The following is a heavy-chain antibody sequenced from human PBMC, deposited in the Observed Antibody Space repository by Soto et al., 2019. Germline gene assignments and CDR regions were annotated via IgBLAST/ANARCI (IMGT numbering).Heavy chain of an antibody. D-gene: IGHD6-19*01. Sequence: PGGSLRLSCTASGFTFGDYAMSWFRQAPGKGLEWVGFIRSKAYGGTTEYAASVKGRFTISRDDSKSIAYLQMNSLKTEDTAVYYCTRDRGAVAGNPFDYWGQGTLVTVS. CDR1: GFTFGDYA. V-gene: IGHV3-49*03. CDR2: IRSKAYGGTT. CDR3: TRDRGAVAGNPFDY. J-gene: IGHJ4*02.